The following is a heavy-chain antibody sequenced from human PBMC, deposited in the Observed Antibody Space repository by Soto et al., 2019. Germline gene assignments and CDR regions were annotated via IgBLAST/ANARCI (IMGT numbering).Heavy chain of an antibody. Sequence: XGSLRVSCAASGFTVSDNYMNWVRQAPGKGLEWVSVIYSGGSTYYTDSVKGRFTISRDNSKNKLYLQMNSLRAEDTAVYYCARGYPTGGNGLDVWGQGTTVTVSS. V-gene: IGHV3-53*01. CDR2: IYSGGST. D-gene: IGHD2-15*01. CDR3: ARGYPTGGNGLDV. J-gene: IGHJ6*02. CDR1: GFTVSDNY.